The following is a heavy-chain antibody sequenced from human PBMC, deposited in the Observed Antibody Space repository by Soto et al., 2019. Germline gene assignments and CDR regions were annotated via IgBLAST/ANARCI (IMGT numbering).Heavy chain of an antibody. CDR3: AREYCSSTSRLNWFDP. CDR1: GGSISSGGYS. CDR2: IYYSGST. V-gene: IGHV4-31*11. D-gene: IGHD2-2*01. Sequence: SETLSLTCAVSGGSISSGGYSWSWIRQHPGKGLEWIGYIYYSGSTYYNPSLKSRVTISVDTSKNQFSLKLSSVTAADTAVYYCAREYCSSTSRLNWFDPWGQGTLVTVSS. J-gene: IGHJ5*02.